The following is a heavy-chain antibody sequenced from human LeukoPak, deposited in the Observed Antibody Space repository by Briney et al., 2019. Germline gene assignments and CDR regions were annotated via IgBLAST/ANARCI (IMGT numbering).Heavy chain of an antibody. CDR3: ARGLRDQGLFDY. Sequence: PSETLSLTCTVSGGSISSGDYYWSWIRQPPGKGLEWIGYIYYSGSTYYNPSLKSRVTISVDTSKNQFSLKLSSVTAADTAVYYCARGLRDQGLFDYWGQGTLVTVSS. CDR2: IYYSGST. V-gene: IGHV4-30-4*01. D-gene: IGHD3-16*01. CDR1: GGSISSGDYY. J-gene: IGHJ4*02.